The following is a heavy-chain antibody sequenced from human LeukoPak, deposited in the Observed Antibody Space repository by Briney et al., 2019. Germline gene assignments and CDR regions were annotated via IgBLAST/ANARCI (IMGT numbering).Heavy chain of an antibody. CDR1: GGSISSSSYY. D-gene: IGHD3-3*01. J-gene: IGHJ4*02. CDR2: IYYSGST. CDR3: ARHAADYDFWSGYYGRGSYFDY. V-gene: IGHV4-39*01. Sequence: PSXTLSLTCTVSGGSISSSSYYWGWSRQPRGKGLEWSVSIYYSGSTYYNRSLKSRVTICVDKTKNEFSLKLSAVTGAGAAVYYCARHAADYDFWSGYYGRGSYFDYWGQGTLVTVSS.